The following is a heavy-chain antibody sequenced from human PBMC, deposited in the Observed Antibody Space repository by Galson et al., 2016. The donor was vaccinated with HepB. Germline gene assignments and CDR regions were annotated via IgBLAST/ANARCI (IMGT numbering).Heavy chain of an antibody. CDR1: GFTFTDYP. V-gene: IGHV3-74*01. D-gene: IGHD6-13*01. Sequence: SMRLSCATSGFTFTDYPLTWVRQAPGKGLAWVSRISSGGSSTSYAHSVKGRFTISRDNAKNTLYLQMNSLRAEDTAVYYCARLRFSSSWYKDYWGQGTLVTVSS. CDR2: ISSGGSST. J-gene: IGHJ4*02. CDR3: ARLRFSSSWYKDY.